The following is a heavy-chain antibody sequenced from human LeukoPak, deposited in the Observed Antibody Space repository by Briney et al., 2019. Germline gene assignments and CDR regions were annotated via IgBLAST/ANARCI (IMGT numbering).Heavy chain of an antibody. CDR2: IYYTGST. Sequence: SETLSLTCTVSGGSSNSYYGSWIRQPPGKGLEWIGNIYYTGSTIYNPSLQSRVTISLDTSKNQFSLKLTSVTAADTAVYYCARGRFALVRKAFDIWGQGTMVTVSS. J-gene: IGHJ3*02. D-gene: IGHD6-13*01. CDR1: GGSSNSYY. V-gene: IGHV4-59*12. CDR3: ARGRFALVRKAFDI.